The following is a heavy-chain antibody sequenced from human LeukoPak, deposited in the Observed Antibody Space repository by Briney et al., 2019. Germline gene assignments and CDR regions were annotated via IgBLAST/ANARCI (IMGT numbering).Heavy chain of an antibody. CDR3: AREFHCGGDCYSLAY. J-gene: IGHJ4*02. D-gene: IGHD2-21*02. Sequence: GGSLRLSCAASGFTFTGFSMHWVRQAPGKGLEWVAILWSDGSNKIYADSVKGRFTISRDTSKNTLNLQMNSLRAEDAGVYYRAREFHCGGDCYSLAYWGQGTLVTVSS. CDR2: LWSDGSNK. CDR1: GFTFTGFS. V-gene: IGHV3-33*01.